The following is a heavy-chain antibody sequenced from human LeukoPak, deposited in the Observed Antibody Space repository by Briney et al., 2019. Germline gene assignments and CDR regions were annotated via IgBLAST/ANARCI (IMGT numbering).Heavy chain of an antibody. D-gene: IGHD3-10*01. V-gene: IGHV3-7*01. J-gene: IGHJ4*02. CDR3: ARDVTMVRGVIITSHFDY. CDR2: IKQDGSEK. Sequence: PGGSLRLSCAASGFSFSSYWMSWVRQAPGKGLEWVANIKQDGSEKYYVDSVKGRFTISRDNAKNSLYLQMNSLRAEDTAVYYCARDVTMVRGVIITSHFDYWGQGTLVIVSS. CDR1: GFSFSSYW.